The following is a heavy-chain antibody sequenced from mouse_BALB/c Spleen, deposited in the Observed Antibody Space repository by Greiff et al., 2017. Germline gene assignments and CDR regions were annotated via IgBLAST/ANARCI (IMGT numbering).Heavy chain of an antibody. Sequence: EVKLVESGPDLVKPSQSLSLTCTVTGYSITSGYSWHWIRQFPGNKLEWMGYIHYSGSTNYNPSLKSRISITRDTSRNQFFLQLNSVTTEDTATYYCARTVIDDGYLNYAMDYWGQGTSVTVSS. CDR3: ARTVIDDGYLNYAMDY. CDR1: GYSITSGYS. CDR2: IHYSGST. V-gene: IGHV3-1*02. J-gene: IGHJ4*01. D-gene: IGHD2-3*01.